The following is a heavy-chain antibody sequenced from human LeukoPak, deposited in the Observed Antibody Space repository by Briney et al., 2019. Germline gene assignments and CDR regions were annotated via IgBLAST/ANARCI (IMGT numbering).Heavy chain of an antibody. V-gene: IGHV4-59*01. CDR1: GGSISSYF. CDR3: ARASEDYYYYYMDV. D-gene: IGHD1-14*01. CDR2: IYYSGST. J-gene: IGHJ6*03. Sequence: SSETLSLTCTLSGGSISSYFWSWIRQPPGKGLQWIGYIYYSGSTIYNPSLKSRVTISVDTSKNQFSLKLSSVTAADTAVYYCARASEDYYYYYMDVWGKGTTVTISS.